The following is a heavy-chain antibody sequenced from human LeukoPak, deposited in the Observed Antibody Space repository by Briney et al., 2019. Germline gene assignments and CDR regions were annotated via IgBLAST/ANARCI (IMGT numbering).Heavy chain of an antibody. CDR3: ARSPGIWNEYGRLEY. D-gene: IGHD1-1*01. Sequence: SETLSLTCTVSGDSISIGGHYWNWLRQRPGKGLEWIGYIFHTGSTYYNPSLKSRVTISVDTSKNQFSLKLSSVTAADTAVYYCARSPGIWNEYGRLEYWGQGALVTVSS. CDR2: IFHTGST. CDR1: GDSISIGGHY. V-gene: IGHV4-31*03. J-gene: IGHJ4*02.